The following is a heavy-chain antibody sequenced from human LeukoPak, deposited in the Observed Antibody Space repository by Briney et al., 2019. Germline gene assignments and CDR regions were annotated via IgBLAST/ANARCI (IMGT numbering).Heavy chain of an antibody. CDR3: ASPPADCSSTSCQNYYMDV. D-gene: IGHD2-2*01. V-gene: IGHV3-53*01. CDR2: IYSGGST. J-gene: IGHJ6*03. Sequence: GGSLRLSCAASGFTVSSNYMSRVRQAPGKGLEWVSVIYSGGSTYYADSVKGRFTISRDNSKNTLYLQMNSLRAEDTAVYYCASPPADCSSTSCQNYYMDVWGKGTTVTVSS. CDR1: GFTVSSNY.